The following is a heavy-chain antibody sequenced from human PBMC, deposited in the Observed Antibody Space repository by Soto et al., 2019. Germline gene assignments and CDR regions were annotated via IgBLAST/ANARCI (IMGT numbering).Heavy chain of an antibody. Sequence: SVKVACTSSGYIFHISVINVVLQAPGQGLEWMGWISAYNGNANYAQKLQGRVTMTTDTSTSTAYMELRSLRSDDTALYYCARAVDYYSCMDGWAQGTTVTVSS. D-gene: IGHD2-15*01. CDR2: ISAYNGNA. V-gene: IGHV1-18*01. CDR3: ARAVDYYSCMDG. J-gene: IGHJ6*02. CDR1: GYIFHISV.